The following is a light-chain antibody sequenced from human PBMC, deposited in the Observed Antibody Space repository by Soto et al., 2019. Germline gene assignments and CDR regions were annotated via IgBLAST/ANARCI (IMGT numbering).Light chain of an antibody. Sequence: DIVMTQSPDSLAVSLGERATIKCKSSQTVLSTSNDRNYLVWYQQKSGQPPKLLTYWPSTRASGVPDRFSASGSGTDFTLTISNIQAEDVGIYYCHQHYDLPTFGQGTRLEL. V-gene: IGKV4-1*01. CDR3: HQHYDLPT. J-gene: IGKJ5*01. CDR2: WPS. CDR1: QTVLSTSNDRNY.